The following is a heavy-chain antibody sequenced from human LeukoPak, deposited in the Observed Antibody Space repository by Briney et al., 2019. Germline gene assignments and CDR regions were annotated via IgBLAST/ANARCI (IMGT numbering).Heavy chain of an antibody. CDR1: GGTFSSYA. V-gene: IGHV1-69*13. J-gene: IGHJ5*02. CDR2: IIPIFGTA. CDR3: ARALTITIFGVVRRRGWFDP. Sequence: SVKVSCKASGGTFSSYAISWVRQAPGQGLEWMGGIIPIFGTANYAQKFQGRVTITADESTSTAYMELSSLRSEDTAVYYCARALTITIFGVVRRRGWFDPWGQGTLVTVSS. D-gene: IGHD3-3*01.